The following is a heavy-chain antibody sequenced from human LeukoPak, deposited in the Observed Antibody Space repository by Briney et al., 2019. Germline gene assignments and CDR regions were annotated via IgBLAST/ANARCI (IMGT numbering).Heavy chain of an antibody. CDR1: GYSISSGYY. CDR2: IYHSGST. D-gene: IGHD6-13*01. J-gene: IGHJ4*02. V-gene: IGHV4-38-2*01. CDR3: ARQSTGINFDY. Sequence: PSETLSLTCAVSGYSISSGYYWGWIRQPPGKGLGWIGSIYHSGSTYYNPSLKSRVTISVDTSKNQFYLKLISVTAADTAVYYCARQSTGINFDYWGQGTLVTVSS.